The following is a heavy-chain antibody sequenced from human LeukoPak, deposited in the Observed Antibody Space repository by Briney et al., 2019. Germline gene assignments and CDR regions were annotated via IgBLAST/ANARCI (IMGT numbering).Heavy chain of an antibody. D-gene: IGHD1-26*01. CDR1: GLTVSSYS. V-gene: IGHV3-33*08. Sequence: GSLRLSCVASGLTVSSYSMNWVRQAPGKGLEWVAVIWYDGSNKYYADSVKGRFTISRDNSKNTLYLQMNSLRAEDTAVYYCARDVGATGMDYWGQGTLVTVSS. CDR2: IWYDGSNK. J-gene: IGHJ4*02. CDR3: ARDVGATGMDY.